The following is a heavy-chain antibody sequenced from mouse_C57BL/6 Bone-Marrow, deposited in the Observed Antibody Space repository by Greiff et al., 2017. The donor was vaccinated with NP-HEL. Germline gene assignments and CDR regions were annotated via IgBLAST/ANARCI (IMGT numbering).Heavy chain of an antibody. CDR1: GYSITSGYY. J-gene: IGHJ2*01. Sequence: VQLKESGPGLVKPSQSLSLTCSVTGYSITSGYYWNWIRQFPGNKLEWMGYISYDGSNNYNPSLKNRISITRDTSMNQFFLKLNSVTTEDTATYYCARGYFGGYDEDYWGQGTTLTVSS. CDR2: ISYDGSN. D-gene: IGHD2-2*01. CDR3: ARGYFGGYDEDY. V-gene: IGHV3-6*01.